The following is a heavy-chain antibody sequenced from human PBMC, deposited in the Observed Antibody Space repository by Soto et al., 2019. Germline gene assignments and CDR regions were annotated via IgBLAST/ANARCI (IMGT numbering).Heavy chain of an antibody. V-gene: IGHV1-18*04. Sequence: ASVKVSCKASGYTCTSYGISWVRPAPVQGLEWMVCLSAYNGNTNYAQKLQGRVTMTTDTSTSTAYMQLRSLRSDDTAVYYCATQMAHFDYWGQGTLVTVSS. J-gene: IGHJ4*02. CDR2: LSAYNGNT. D-gene: IGHD5-12*01. CDR3: ATQMAHFDY. CDR1: GYTCTSYG.